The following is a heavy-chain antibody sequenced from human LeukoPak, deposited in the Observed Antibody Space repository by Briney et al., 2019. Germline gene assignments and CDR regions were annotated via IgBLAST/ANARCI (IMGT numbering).Heavy chain of an antibody. CDR3: ARGLWFGDENPPYFDY. CDR2: IYTSEST. Sequence: PSETLSLTCTVSGGSISSDIYYWSWIRQPAGNTLEWIGRIYTSESTNYNPSLKSRVTISVDTSRNQFSLKLSSVTAADTAVYYCARGLWFGDENPPYFDYWGQGILVTVSS. CDR1: GGSISSDIYY. V-gene: IGHV4-61*02. D-gene: IGHD3-10*01. J-gene: IGHJ4*02.